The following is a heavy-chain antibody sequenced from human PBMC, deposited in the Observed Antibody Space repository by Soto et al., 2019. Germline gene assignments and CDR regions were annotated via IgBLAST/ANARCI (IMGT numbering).Heavy chain of an antibody. D-gene: IGHD2-15*01. J-gene: IGHJ4*02. CDR3: AKGVYCSGGSCYSGFDY. CDR1: GFTFSSYA. Sequence: EVQLLESGGGLVQPGGSLRLSCAASGFTFSSYAMSWVRQAPGKGLEWVSAISGSGGSTYYADSVKGRFTISRDNSKSTLCLQMSSLRAEDTAVYYCAKGVYCSGGSCYSGFDYWGQGTLVTVSS. CDR2: ISGSGGST. V-gene: IGHV3-23*01.